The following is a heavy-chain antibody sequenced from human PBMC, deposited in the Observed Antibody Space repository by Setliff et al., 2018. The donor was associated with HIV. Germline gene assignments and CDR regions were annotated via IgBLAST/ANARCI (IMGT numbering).Heavy chain of an antibody. V-gene: IGHV4-31*11. Sequence: SETLSLTCAVSGGSINSGGYYWTWIRQHPGMGLEWIGYIHYSGSTYYNPSLKSRVTISVDTSKNQFSLKLRPVTAADTAVYSCARRGDSSSYLYAFEIWGQGTMVTVSS. D-gene: IGHD3-22*01. J-gene: IGHJ3*02. CDR1: GGSINSGGYY. CDR3: ARRGDSSSYLYAFEI. CDR2: IHYSGST.